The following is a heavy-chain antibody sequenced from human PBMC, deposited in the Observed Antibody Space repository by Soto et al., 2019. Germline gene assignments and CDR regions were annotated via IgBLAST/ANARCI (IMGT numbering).Heavy chain of an antibody. CDR1: GYIFRNSA. CDR2: IDPSDSDPFT. D-gene: IGHD3-10*01. CDR3: ARYLGCGSYYYCLDI. J-gene: IGHJ4*02. Sequence: GESLTISCKTSGYIFRNSAISWVRQVAGRGLEWIGRIDPSDSDPFTNYSPSFEGHVTTSADKSISTAYLQWRDLRASDTAMYYCARYLGCGSYYYCLDIWGQGTLVTVSS. V-gene: IGHV5-10-1*01.